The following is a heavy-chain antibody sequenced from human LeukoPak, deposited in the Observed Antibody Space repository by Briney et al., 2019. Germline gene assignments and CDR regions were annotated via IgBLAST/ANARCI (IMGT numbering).Heavy chain of an antibody. CDR3: ATHSSGWYHLPFDY. CDR2: IRQDGNEI. CDR1: GFSFRNSW. J-gene: IGHJ4*02. V-gene: IGHV3-7*01. D-gene: IGHD6-19*01. Sequence: GGSLRLSCAASGFSFRNSWMSWVRQAPGKGLEWVANIRQDGNEIYYMDSVKGRFTISRDNAKKSLYLQMNLLRAEDTAVYYCATHSSGWYHLPFDYWGQGTLVTVSS.